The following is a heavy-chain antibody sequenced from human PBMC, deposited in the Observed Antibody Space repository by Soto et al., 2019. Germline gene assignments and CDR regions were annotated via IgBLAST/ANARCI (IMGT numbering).Heavy chain of an antibody. V-gene: IGHV3-33*01. CDR2: IWYDGTNK. CDR3: ARDSGTYYSNFDH. Sequence: GGSLRLSCAASGFNFGYYGMHWVRQAPGKGLEWVAVIWYDGTNKYYADSVKGRFTISRDNSRNTLSLQMDSLRAEDTALYYCARDSGTYYSNFDHWGLGTLVTGS. D-gene: IGHD1-26*01. J-gene: IGHJ4*02. CDR1: GFNFGYYG.